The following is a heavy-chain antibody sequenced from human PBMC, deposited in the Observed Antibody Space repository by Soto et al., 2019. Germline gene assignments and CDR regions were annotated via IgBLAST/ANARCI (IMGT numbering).Heavy chain of an antibody. Sequence: SVKVSCKVSGYTLTELSIHWVRQAPGQGLEWMGGIIPIFGTANYAQKFQGRVTITADESTSTAYMELSSLRSEDTAVYYCARVATVFQHWGQGTLVTVSS. CDR1: GYTLTELS. J-gene: IGHJ1*01. CDR2: IIPIFGTA. CDR3: ARVATVFQH. V-gene: IGHV1-69*13.